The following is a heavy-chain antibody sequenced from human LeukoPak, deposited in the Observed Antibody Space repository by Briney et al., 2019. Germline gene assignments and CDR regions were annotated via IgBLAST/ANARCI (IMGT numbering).Heavy chain of an antibody. Sequence: ASVKVSCKASGGTFSSYVSNWVRQAPGQGLEGMGGIILIFGTANYAQKFQGRVTVTTDKSTSTAYMELSSLRSEDTAVYYCATRSYHSSLTLDPWGQGPLVTVSS. J-gene: IGHJ5*02. CDR3: ATRSYHSSLTLDP. V-gene: IGHV1-69*05. CDR1: GGTFSSYV. D-gene: IGHD1-26*01. CDR2: IILIFGTA.